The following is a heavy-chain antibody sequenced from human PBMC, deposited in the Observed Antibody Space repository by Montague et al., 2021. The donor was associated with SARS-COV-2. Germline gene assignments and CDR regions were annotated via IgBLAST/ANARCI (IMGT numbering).Heavy chain of an antibody. V-gene: IGHV4-59*11. CDR2: IYYSGGI. J-gene: IGHJ5*02. D-gene: IGHD3-10*01. CDR3: ARAVSVRRAVNWFDP. Sequence: SETLSLTCTVSGGSMSDHYWAWIRQPPGKGLEWLAYIYYSGGINSNASLKSRVPMSVDTSKNQFSLKLTSVTAADTAVYYCARAVSVRRAVNWFDPWGQGTLVTASS. CDR1: GGSMSDHY.